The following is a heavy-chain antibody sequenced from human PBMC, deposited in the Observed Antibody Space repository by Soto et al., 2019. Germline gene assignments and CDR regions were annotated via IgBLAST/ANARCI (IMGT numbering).Heavy chain of an antibody. CDR2: IGTGGGT. V-gene: IGHV3-23*01. CDR3: AKNYYFDN. CDR1: GFTFSNYA. J-gene: IGHJ4*02. Sequence: GGSLRLSCAASGFTFSNYAMNWGRQAPGKGLEWVSSIGTGGGTNYADSVKGRFTISRDNSRDTLYLQMNSLRAEDTALYYCAKNYYFDNWGQGTLVTVSS.